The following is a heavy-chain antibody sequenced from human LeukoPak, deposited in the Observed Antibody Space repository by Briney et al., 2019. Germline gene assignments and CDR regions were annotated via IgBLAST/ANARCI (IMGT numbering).Heavy chain of an antibody. CDR1: GYSFTSYD. D-gene: IGHD3-22*01. V-gene: IGHV1-8*01. CDR2: MNPNIGKT. Sequence: ASVKVSCKASGYSFTSYDIDWVRQAPGQGLEWMGWMNPNIGKTGYAQKFQGRVTMTRNTSITTAYMDLSSLRSEDTAVYYCARSSGARYDAFDFWGQGTMVTVSS. J-gene: IGHJ3*01. CDR3: ARSSGARYDAFDF.